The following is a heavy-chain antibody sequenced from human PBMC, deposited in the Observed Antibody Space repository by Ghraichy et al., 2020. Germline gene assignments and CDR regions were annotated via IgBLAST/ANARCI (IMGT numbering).Heavy chain of an antibody. J-gene: IGHJ4*02. CDR2: IYPGDSDT. V-gene: IGHV5-51*01. D-gene: IGHD5-24*01. CDR1: GYSFANYW. CDR3: ARQDGYTQYYFDF. Sequence: GESLNISCEGSGYSFANYWIAWVRQMPGKGLEWMGIIYPGDSDTRYSPSFQGRVTISADKSINTAYLQWSSLKASDTAVYYCARQDGYTQYYFDFWGQGALVTVSS.